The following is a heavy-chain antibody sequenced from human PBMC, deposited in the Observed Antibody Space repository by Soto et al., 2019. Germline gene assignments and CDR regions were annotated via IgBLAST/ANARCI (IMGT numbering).Heavy chain of an antibody. CDR2: IYYSGST. CDR1: GGSISSGGYY. D-gene: IGHD2-15*01. Sequence: QVQLQESGPGLVKPSQTLSLTCTVSGGSISSGGYYWSWIRKHPGKGLEWIGYIYYSGSTYYNPSLKSRVTISVDTSKNQFSLKLSSVTAADTAVYYCARGLVVAAMEGWFDPWGQGTLVTVSS. J-gene: IGHJ5*02. CDR3: ARGLVVAAMEGWFDP. V-gene: IGHV4-31*03.